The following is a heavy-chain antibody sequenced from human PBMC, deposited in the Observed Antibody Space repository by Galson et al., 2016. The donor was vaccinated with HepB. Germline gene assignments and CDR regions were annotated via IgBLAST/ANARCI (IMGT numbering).Heavy chain of an antibody. D-gene: IGHD1-1*01. Sequence: SLRLSCAASGFTFSSYSTNWVRQAPGKGLEWVSYISSRSSAIYYADSVKGRFTISRDNAKNSMNLQMNSLRDEETAVYYCARDGTGSRNWFDPWGQGTLVTVSS. CDR2: ISSRSSAI. V-gene: IGHV3-48*02. CDR1: GFTFSSYS. J-gene: IGHJ5*02. CDR3: ARDGTGSRNWFDP.